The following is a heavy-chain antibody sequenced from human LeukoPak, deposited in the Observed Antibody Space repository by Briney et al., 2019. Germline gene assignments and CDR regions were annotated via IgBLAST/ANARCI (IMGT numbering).Heavy chain of an antibody. CDR3: ARDRSGGKDYYVLMDV. Sequence: PGGSLRLSCAASGFTFSSYAMHWVRQAPGKGLEWVAVISYDGSNKYYADSVKGRFTISRDNSKNTLYLQMNSLRAEDTAVYYCARDRSGGKDYYVLMDVWGQGTTVTVSS. V-gene: IGHV3-30*04. CDR1: GFTFSSYA. J-gene: IGHJ6*02. CDR2: ISYDGSNK. D-gene: IGHD3-10*02.